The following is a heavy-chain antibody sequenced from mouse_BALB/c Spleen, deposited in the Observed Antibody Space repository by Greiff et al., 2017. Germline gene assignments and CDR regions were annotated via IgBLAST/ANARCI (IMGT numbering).Heavy chain of an antibody. CDR1: GFSLTSYG. CDR3: ASYRYDGDWYFDV. D-gene: IGHD2-14*01. Sequence: VKLMESGPGLVAPSQSLSITCTVSGFSLTSYGVHWVRQPPGKGLEWLGVIWAGGSTNYNSALMSRLSISKDNSKSQVFLKMNSLQTDDTAMYYCASYRYDGDWYFDVWGAGTTVTVSS. CDR2: IWAGGST. J-gene: IGHJ1*01. V-gene: IGHV2-9*02.